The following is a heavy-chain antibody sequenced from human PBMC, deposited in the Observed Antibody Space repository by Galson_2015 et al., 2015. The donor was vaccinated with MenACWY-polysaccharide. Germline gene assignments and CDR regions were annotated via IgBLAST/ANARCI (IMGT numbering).Heavy chain of an antibody. D-gene: IGHD2-21*01. CDR2: IKQDGSEK. J-gene: IGHJ3*02. Sequence: SLRLSCAASGFTFSSYWMSWVRQAPGKGLEWVANIKQDGSEKYYVDSVKGRFTISRDNAKNSLYLQMNSLRAEDTAVYYCARVQRQGRTWWWPGAFDIWGQGTMVTVSS. V-gene: IGHV3-7*01. CDR3: ARVQRQGRTWWWPGAFDI. CDR1: GFTFSSYW.